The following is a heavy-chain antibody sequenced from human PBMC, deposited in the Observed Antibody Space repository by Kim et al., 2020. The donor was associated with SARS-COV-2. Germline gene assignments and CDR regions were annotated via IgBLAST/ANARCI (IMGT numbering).Heavy chain of an antibody. CDR3: ARGGVQLERPNWFDP. D-gene: IGHD1-1*01. J-gene: IGHJ5*02. CDR1: GFTFSSYS. CDR2: ISSSSSYI. V-gene: IGHV3-21*01. Sequence: GGSLRLSCAASGFTFSSYSMNWVRQAPGKGLEWVSSISSSSSYIYYADSVKGRFTISRDNAKNSLYLQMNSLRVEDTAVYYCARGGVQLERPNWFDPWGQGTLVTVSS.